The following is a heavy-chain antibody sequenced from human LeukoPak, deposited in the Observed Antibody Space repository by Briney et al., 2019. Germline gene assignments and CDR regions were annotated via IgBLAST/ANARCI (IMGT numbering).Heavy chain of an antibody. V-gene: IGHV4-38-2*02. CDR1: GYSISSGYY. CDR3: ARVPYNWNAGNGFDP. Sequence: SETLSLTCTVSGYSISSGYYWGWIRQPPGKGLEWIGSIYHSGSTYYNPSLKSRVTISVDTSKNQFSLKLSSVTAADTAVYYCARVPYNWNAGNGFDPWGQGTLVTVSS. J-gene: IGHJ5*02. D-gene: IGHD1-20*01. CDR2: IYHSGST.